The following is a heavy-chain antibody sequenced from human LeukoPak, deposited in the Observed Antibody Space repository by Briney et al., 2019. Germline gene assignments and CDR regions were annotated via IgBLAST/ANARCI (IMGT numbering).Heavy chain of an antibody. CDR1: GFTFSSHG. CDR2: IIPSGHTT. D-gene: IGHD5-24*01. V-gene: IGHV3-23*01. CDR3: AKDDRWLQFCC. J-gene: IGHJ4*02. Sequence: GGSLRLSCAASGFTFSSHGMNWVRQAPGKGLEWVSGIIPSGHTTYYADSVRGRFTISRDNSRNTLYLQMNSLRAEDTAVFYCAKDDRWLQFCCWGQGTLVTVSA.